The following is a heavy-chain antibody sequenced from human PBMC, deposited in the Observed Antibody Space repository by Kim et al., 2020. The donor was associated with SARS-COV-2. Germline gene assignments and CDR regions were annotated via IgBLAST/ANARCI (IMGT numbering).Heavy chain of an antibody. Sequence: YEQKLQGRVTMTTDTSTSTAYMELRSLRSDDTAVYYCARSPNYGLDAFDIWGQGTMVTVSS. J-gene: IGHJ3*02. CDR3: ARSPNYGLDAFDI. D-gene: IGHD1-7*01. V-gene: IGHV1-18*01.